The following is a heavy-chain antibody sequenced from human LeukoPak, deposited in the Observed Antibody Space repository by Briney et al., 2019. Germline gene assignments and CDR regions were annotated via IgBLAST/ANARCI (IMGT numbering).Heavy chain of an antibody. CDR2: IYTSGST. J-gene: IGHJ3*02. CDR1: GGSISSGNYY. Sequence: SQTLSLTCTVSGGSISSGNYYWSWIRQPAGKGLEWIGRIYTSGSTNYNPSLKSRVTISVDTSKNQFSLKLSSVTAADTAVYYCARFSGFWSGSSAFDIWGQGTMVTVSS. D-gene: IGHD3-3*01. CDR3: ARFSGFWSGSSAFDI. V-gene: IGHV4-61*02.